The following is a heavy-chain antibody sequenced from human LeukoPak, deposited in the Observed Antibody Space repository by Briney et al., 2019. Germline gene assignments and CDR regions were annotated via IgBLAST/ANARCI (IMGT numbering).Heavy chain of an antibody. CDR1: GYSFTSFW. Sequence: GESLKISCKGSGYSFTSFWIGWVRQMPGKGLERMGIIYPGDSDTGYSPSFQGQVTISADKSISTAYLQWSSLKASDTAMYYCARRDGYCSSTSCYADYYYGMDVWGQGTTVTVSS. J-gene: IGHJ6*02. V-gene: IGHV5-51*01. CDR3: ARRDGYCSSTSCYADYYYGMDV. D-gene: IGHD2-2*01. CDR2: IYPGDSDT.